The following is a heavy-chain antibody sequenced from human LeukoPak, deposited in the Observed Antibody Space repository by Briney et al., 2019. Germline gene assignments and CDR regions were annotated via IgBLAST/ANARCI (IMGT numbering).Heavy chain of an antibody. Sequence: EGSLRLSCAASGFTFSSYGMHWVRQAPGKGLEWVANIKQDGSEKYYVDSVKGRFTISRDNAKNSLYLQMNSLRAEDTAVYYCARGRQKQLVDRLKYYFDYWGQGTLVTVSS. J-gene: IGHJ4*02. CDR1: GFTFSSYG. CDR3: ARGRQKQLVDRLKYYFDY. D-gene: IGHD6-6*01. V-gene: IGHV3-7*01. CDR2: IKQDGSEK.